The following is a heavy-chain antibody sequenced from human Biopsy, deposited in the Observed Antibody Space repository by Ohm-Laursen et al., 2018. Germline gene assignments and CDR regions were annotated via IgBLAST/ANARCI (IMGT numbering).Heavy chain of an antibody. CDR2: LTPQSGFA. J-gene: IGHJ6*02. CDR1: DSTFPDSY. Sequence: ASVKVSCKSSDSTFPDSYFPWVRQPPGHGFCWMGWLTPQSGFANHAQNFQGRVSMTRDPSISTVYLELSGLRSDDTAVYYCARDMTVTARPYYYSGVDVWGPGTKVTVSS. CDR3: ARDMTVTARPYYYSGVDV. V-gene: IGHV1-2*02. D-gene: IGHD4-17*01.